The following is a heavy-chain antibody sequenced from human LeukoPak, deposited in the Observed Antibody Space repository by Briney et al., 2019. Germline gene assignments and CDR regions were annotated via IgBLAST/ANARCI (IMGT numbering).Heavy chain of an antibody. CDR3: ASGITISYYFDY. D-gene: IGHD3-9*01. CDR2: IKKDGSEK. J-gene: IGHJ4*02. CDR1: GFTFSSYW. V-gene: IGHV3-7*01. Sequence: GGSLRLSCAASGFTFSSYWMSWVRQAPGKGLEWVANIKKDGSEKYYVDSVKGRFTISRDNAKTSLYLQMNSLRAEDTAVYYCASGITISYYFDYWGQGTLVTVSS.